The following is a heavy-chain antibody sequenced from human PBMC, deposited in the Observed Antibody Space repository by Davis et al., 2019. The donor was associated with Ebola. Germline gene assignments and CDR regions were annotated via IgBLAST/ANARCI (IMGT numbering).Heavy chain of an antibody. J-gene: IGHJ6*02. CDR1: GGPISGYY. CDR2: IYYSGST. CDR3: ARAPLDFYYYYGMDV. Sequence: MPSETLSLTCTVSGGPISGYYWSWIRQPPGKGLEWIGYIYYSGSTNSNPSLKSRVTISVDTSKNQFSLKLSSVTAADTAVYYCARAPLDFYYYYGMDVWGQGTTVTVSS. V-gene: IGHV4-59*01.